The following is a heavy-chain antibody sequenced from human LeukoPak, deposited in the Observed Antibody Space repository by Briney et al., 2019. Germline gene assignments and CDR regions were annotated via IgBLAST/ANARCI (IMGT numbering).Heavy chain of an antibody. J-gene: IGHJ4*02. Sequence: PGGSLRLSCAASGFTFSSYGMHWVRQAPGKGLEWVAVISYDGSNKYYADSVKGRFTISRDNSKNTLYLQMNSLRAEVTAVYYCARDRVVPVLGYKRGYCSSTSCYTDVYWGQGTLVTVSS. D-gene: IGHD2-2*02. CDR3: ARDRVVPVLGYKRGYCSSTSCYTDVY. CDR1: GFTFSSYG. CDR2: ISYDGSNK. V-gene: IGHV3-30*19.